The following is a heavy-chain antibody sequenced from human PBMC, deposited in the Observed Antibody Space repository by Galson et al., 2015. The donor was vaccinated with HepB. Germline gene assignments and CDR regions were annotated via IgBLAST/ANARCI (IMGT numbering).Heavy chain of an antibody. CDR2: MNPNSGNT. V-gene: IGHV1-8*01. D-gene: IGHD1-7*01. CDR3: ARGVRNYLYSDN. CDR1: GYTFSSYD. Sequence: SVKVSCKAFGYTFSSYDVTWVRQASRQGLEWMGWMNPNSGNTGYAPEFQDRVTMTGDTSMSTAYMELSSLRSEDTAVYYCARGVRNYLYSDNWGQGTLVTVSS. J-gene: IGHJ4*02.